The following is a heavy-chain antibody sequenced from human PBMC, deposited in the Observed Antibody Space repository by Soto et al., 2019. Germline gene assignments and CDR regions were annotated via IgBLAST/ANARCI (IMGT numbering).Heavy chain of an antibody. CDR3: ARGRLGELSFRRSHDAFDI. D-gene: IGHD3-16*02. V-gene: IGHV1-69*13. J-gene: IGHJ3*02. Sequence: SVKVSCKASGGTFNNYAFSWVRQAPGQGLEWMGGIIPIFGTANYAQKFQGRVTITADESTSTAYMELSSLRSEDTAVYYCARGRLGELSFRRSHDAFDIWGQGTMVTVSS. CDR2: IIPIFGTA. CDR1: GGTFNNYA.